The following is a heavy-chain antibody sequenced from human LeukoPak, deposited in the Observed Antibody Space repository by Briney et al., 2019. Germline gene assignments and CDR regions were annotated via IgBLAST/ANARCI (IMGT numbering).Heavy chain of an antibody. V-gene: IGHV4-4*07. CDR2: IYTSGST. CDR1: GGSISSYY. D-gene: IGHD6-13*01. Sequence: SETLSLTCTVSGGSISSYYWSWIRQPAGKGLEWIGRIYTSGSTNYNPSLKSRVTMSVDTSKNQFSLKLSSVTAADTAVYYCARDKSSSWRYYYYYMDVWGKGTTVTVSS. CDR3: ARDKSSSWRYYYYYMDV. J-gene: IGHJ6*03.